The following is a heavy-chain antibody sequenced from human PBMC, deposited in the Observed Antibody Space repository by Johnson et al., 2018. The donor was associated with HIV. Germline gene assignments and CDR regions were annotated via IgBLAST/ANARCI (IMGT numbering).Heavy chain of an antibody. D-gene: IGHD2-15*01. V-gene: IGHV3-64*01. Sequence: VQLVESGGGVVQPGRSLRLSCAASGFTFSSYAMHWVRQAPGKGLEYVSAISSNGGRTYSAISVKGRCTISRDNSKNTLYLQMGSLRAEDMAVYYCAREGGSCSGGWCLDALDFWGQGTTVTVSS. J-gene: IGHJ3*01. CDR3: AREGGSCSGGWCLDALDF. CDR1: GFTFSSYA. CDR2: ISSNGGRT.